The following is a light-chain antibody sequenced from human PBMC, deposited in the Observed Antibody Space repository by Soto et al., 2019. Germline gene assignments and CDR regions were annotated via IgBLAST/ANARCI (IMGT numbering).Light chain of an antibody. Sequence: IVLTKSPGTLSLSQGERATLSCRASQSINNYLAWYQQKPGQAPRLLIYDGSNRATGIPARFSGSGSGTDFTLAIRRLEPEDFAVYYCHQFGYSPRTFGQGTKV. J-gene: IGKJ1*01. CDR1: QSINNY. V-gene: IGKV3-20*01. CDR3: HQFGYSPRT. CDR2: DGS.